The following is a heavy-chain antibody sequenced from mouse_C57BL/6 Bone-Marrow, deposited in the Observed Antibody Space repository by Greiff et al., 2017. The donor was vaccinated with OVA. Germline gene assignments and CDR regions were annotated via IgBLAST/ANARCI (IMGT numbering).Heavy chain of an antibody. Sequence: VQLQQSGPGLVQPSQSLSITCTVSGFSLTSYGVHWVRQSPGKGLEWLGVIWSGGSTDYNAAFISRLSISKDNSKSQVFFKMNSLQADDTAIYYCARRPIYYYGSSYAMDYWGQGTSVTVSS. CDR1: GFSLTSYG. V-gene: IGHV2-2*01. J-gene: IGHJ4*01. CDR3: ARRPIYYYGSSYAMDY. CDR2: IWSGGST. D-gene: IGHD1-1*01.